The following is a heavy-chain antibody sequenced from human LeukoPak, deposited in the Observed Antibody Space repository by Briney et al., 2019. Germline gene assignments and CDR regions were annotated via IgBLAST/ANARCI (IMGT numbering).Heavy chain of an antibody. CDR3: ASRPHCSGGSCYFGDAFDI. Sequence: GESLKISCKGSGYSFTSYWIGWVRQVPGKGLEWMGIIYPGDSDTRYSPSFQGQVTISADKSISTAYLQWSSLKASDTAMYYCASRPHCSGGSCYFGDAFDIWGQGTMVTVSS. CDR2: IYPGDSDT. CDR1: GYSFTSYW. V-gene: IGHV5-51*01. D-gene: IGHD2-15*01. J-gene: IGHJ3*02.